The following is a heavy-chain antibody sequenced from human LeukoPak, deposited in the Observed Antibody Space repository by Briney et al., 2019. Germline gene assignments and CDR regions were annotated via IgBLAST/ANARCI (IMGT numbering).Heavy chain of an antibody. V-gene: IGHV4-38-2*01. CDR3: ARTSSVDTALVGVHWFDP. J-gene: IGHJ5*02. CDR2: IFHSGST. CDR1: GDSITSGYY. Sequence: PSETLSLTCAVSGDSITSGYYWAGIRQPPGKGLEGIGSIFHSGSTYLNPSLRSGVTISLNTSKNHFSLLLSSMTAADTAVYYCARTSSVDTALVGVHWFDPWGQGTLVTVSS. D-gene: IGHD5-18*01.